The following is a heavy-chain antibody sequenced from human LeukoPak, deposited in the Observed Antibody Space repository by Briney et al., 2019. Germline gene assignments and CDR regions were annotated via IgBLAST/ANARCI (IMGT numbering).Heavy chain of an antibody. CDR2: IYHSGST. V-gene: IGHV4-34*01. CDR3: AARIAAAGSLEYFQH. D-gene: IGHD6-13*01. CDR1: GGSFSGYY. J-gene: IGHJ1*01. Sequence: SETLSLTCAVYGGSFSGYYWSWIRQPPGKGLEWIGEIYHSGSTNYNPSLKSRVTISVDKSKNQFSLKLSSVTAADTAVYYCAARIAAAGSLEYFQHWGQGTLVTVSS.